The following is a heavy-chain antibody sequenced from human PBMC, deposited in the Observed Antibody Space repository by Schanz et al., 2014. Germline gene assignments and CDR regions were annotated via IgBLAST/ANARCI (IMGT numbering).Heavy chain of an antibody. J-gene: IGHJ4*02. D-gene: IGHD3-10*01. V-gene: IGHV1-69*02. Sequence: QVHLVQSGAEVKKPGSSVKVSCKLSGGTFSSYTISWMRQAPGQGLEWMGKIIPVLNIATYAQRFQGRVSSTADTSTNTAYMELSSLTSEDTAVHYCARGRGFYDYWGQGTLVTVSS. CDR2: IIPVLNIA. CDR1: GGTFSSYT. CDR3: ARGRGFYDY.